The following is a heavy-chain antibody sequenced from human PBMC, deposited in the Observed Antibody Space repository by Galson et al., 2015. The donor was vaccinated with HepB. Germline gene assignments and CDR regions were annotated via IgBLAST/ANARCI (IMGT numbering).Heavy chain of an antibody. CDR2: ISYDGSNK. CDR3: ARAAIAVAGMADDAFDI. D-gene: IGHD6-19*01. J-gene: IGHJ3*02. CDR1: GFTFSSYA. V-gene: IGHV3-30-3*01. Sequence: SLRRSCAASGFTFSSYAMHWVRQAPGKGLEWVAVISYDGSNKYYADSVKGRFTISRDNSKNTLYLQMNSLRAEDTAVYYCARAAIAVAGMADDAFDIWGQGTMVTVSS.